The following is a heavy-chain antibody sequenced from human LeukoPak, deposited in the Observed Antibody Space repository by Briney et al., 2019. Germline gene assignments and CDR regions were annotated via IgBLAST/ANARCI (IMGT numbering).Heavy chain of an antibody. V-gene: IGHV4-4*07. CDR2: FYISGST. CDR1: GGYISSNY. D-gene: IGHD4-11*01. CDR3: ARDARLHYYFDY. J-gene: IGHJ4*02. Sequence: SETLSLTCTVSGGYISSNYWSWVRQPAGRGLEWIGRFYISGSTKYNPSLKSRVTMSIDTSKNQFSLKLTSVTAADTAVYYCARDARLHYYFDYWGQGTLVTVSS.